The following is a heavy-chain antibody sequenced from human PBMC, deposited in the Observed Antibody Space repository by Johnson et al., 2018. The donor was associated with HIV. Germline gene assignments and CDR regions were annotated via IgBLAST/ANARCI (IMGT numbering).Heavy chain of an antibody. CDR1: GFTFSSYA. Sequence: QVLLVESGGGVVQPGRSLRLSCAASGFTFSSYAMHWVRQAPGKGLEWVAVISYDGSNKYYADSVKGRFTISRDNSKNTLYLQMNSLRAEDTAVYYCAKDPPGVDDIHAFDIWGQGTMVTVSS. J-gene: IGHJ3*02. CDR3: AKDPPGVDDIHAFDI. CDR2: ISYDGSNK. V-gene: IGHV3-30-3*02. D-gene: IGHD3-9*01.